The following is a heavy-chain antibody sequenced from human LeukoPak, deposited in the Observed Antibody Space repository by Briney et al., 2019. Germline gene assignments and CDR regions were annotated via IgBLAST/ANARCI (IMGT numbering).Heavy chain of an antibody. CDR1: GGSISSYY. D-gene: IGHD3-10*01. J-gene: IGHJ3*02. CDR3: ARGHGSGSYYDAFDI. V-gene: IGHV4-59*01. CDR2: IYYSGST. Sequence: PSETLSLTCTVSGGSISSYYWSWIRQSPGKGLEWIGYIYYSGSTDYNPSLKSRVTISVDTSKNQFSLKLSSVTAADTAVYYCARGHGSGSYYDAFDIWGLGTMVTVSS.